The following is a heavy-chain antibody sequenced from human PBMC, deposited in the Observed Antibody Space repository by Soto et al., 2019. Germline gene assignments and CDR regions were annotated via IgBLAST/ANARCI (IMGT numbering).Heavy chain of an antibody. CDR3: ARGPSYSDSYFDY. J-gene: IGHJ4*02. V-gene: IGHV3-30*03. Sequence: GGSLRLSCAASEFTFSNYAMHWVRQPPGKGLKWLAVISYDGNNKYYADSVEGRFTISRDNSKNTVYLQMNSLRLEDTAVYYCARGPSYSDSYFDYWGRGTLVTVSS. CDR2: ISYDGNNK. CDR1: EFTFSNYA. D-gene: IGHD4-17*01.